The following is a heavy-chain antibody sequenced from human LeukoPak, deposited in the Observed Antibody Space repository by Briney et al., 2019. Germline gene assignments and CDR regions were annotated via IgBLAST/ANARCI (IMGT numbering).Heavy chain of an antibody. Sequence: PGGSLTLSCAASGFTFSSYSMNWLRQAPGKGLEWVSTISSSSCYIYYADSVKGRFTISRDNAKTSRYLQMNSLRVEDTAVYYCARDYDYGGLFDYWGQGTLVT. CDR3: ARDYDYGGLFDY. CDR2: ISSSSCYI. V-gene: IGHV3-21*01. J-gene: IGHJ4*02. D-gene: IGHD4-23*01. CDR1: GFTFSSYS.